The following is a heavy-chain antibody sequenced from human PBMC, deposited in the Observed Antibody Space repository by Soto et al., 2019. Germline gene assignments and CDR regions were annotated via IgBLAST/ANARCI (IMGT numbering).Heavy chain of an antibody. CDR1: GGSISSSSHY. V-gene: IGHV4-39*07. D-gene: IGHD3-10*01. CDR3: ARMWFGEFDDY. CDR2: IYYSGNT. J-gene: IGHJ4*02. Sequence: SETLSLTCTVSGGSISSSSHYWGWIRQPPGKGLEWIATIYYSGNTYYNPSLKSRVTISVDTSKNQFSLKLSSVTAADTAVYYCARMWFGEFDDYWGQGTLVTVSS.